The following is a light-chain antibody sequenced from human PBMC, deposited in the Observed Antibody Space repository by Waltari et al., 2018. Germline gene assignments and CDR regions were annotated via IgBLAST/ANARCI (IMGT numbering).Light chain of an antibody. CDR2: ATN. CDR3: LLQYSGFRV. CDR1: PGAVTSGHW. Sequence: QAVVTQEPSLTVSPGGTVTLTCVSSPGAVTSGHWPYWFLQKPGQAPRTLLYATNIRHSWTPARFSGALLVGKAALTLSGAQPEDEAEYLCLLQYSGFRVFGGGTKLTVL. J-gene: IGLJ2*01. V-gene: IGLV7-46*01.